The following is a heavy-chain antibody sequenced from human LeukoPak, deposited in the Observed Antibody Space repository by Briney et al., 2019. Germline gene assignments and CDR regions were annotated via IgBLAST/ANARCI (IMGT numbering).Heavy chain of an antibody. D-gene: IGHD3/OR15-3a*01. J-gene: IGHJ2*01. CDR1: GFSLSTYS. Sequence: PGGSLRLSCAASGFSLSTYSMSWVRLTPGKSLEWVSSISGSGASYLFYTDSVKGRFTISRDNAQNSVFLEMNSLRAEDTGLYYCARDSKNRYDFLGRYWFFDLWGRGTLVTVSS. V-gene: IGHV3-21*01. CDR2: ISGSGASYL. CDR3: ARDSKNRYDFLGRYWFFDL.